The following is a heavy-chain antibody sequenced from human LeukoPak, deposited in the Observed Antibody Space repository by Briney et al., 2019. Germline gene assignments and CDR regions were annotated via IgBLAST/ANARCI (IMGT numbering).Heavy chain of an antibody. V-gene: IGHV3-48*03. CDR1: GFTFSSYE. Sequence: GGSLRLSCAASGFTFSSYEMNWVRQAPGKGLEWVSYIRSGGSTTHYTDSVKGRFTISRDDAKNSLYPQMNSLRAEDTAIYYCARGGYRTNAICYTWNAFDIWGQGTMVAVSS. D-gene: IGHD2-8*01. CDR2: IRSGGSTT. CDR3: ARGGYRTNAICYTWNAFDI. J-gene: IGHJ3*02.